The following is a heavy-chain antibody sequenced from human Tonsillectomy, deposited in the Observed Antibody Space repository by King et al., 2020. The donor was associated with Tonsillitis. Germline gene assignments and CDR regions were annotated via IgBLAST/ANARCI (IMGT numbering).Heavy chain of an antibody. CDR3: SRGGYYDILTGSPNYYYYYGMDV. CDR1: GFTFSIYS. Sequence: QLVQSGGGVVQPGRSLRLSCAASGFTFSIYSMHWVRQAPGKGLEWVAVISYDGSNKYYADSVKGRFTISRDSSKNTLYLQMNSLRAVDTAVYYCSRGGYYDILTGSPNYYYYYGMDVWGQGTTVTVSS. V-gene: IGHV3-30*04. CDR2: ISYDGSNK. J-gene: IGHJ6*02. D-gene: IGHD3-9*01.